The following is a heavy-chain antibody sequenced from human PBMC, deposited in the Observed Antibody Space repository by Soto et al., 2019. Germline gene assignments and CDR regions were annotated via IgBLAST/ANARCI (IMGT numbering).Heavy chain of an antibody. CDR3: ARVFGFGGMDV. CDR2: IYYSGST. Sequence: SETLSLTCTVSGGSISSGGYYWSWIRQHPGKGLEWIGYIYYSGSTYYNPSLKSRVTIPVDTSKNQFSLKLSSVTAADTAVYYCARVFGFGGMDVWGQGTTVTVSS. J-gene: IGHJ6*02. V-gene: IGHV4-31*03. D-gene: IGHD3-10*01. CDR1: GGSISSGGYY.